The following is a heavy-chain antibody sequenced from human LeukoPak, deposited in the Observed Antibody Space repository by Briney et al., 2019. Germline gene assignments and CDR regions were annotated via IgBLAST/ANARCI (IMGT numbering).Heavy chain of an antibody. D-gene: IGHD6-13*01. CDR1: GYTFTSYA. CDR3: ARDARLSIAAAGKREYFQH. CDR2: INTNTGNP. V-gene: IGHV7-4-1*02. Sequence: ASVKVSCKASGYTFTSYAMNWVRQAPGQGLEWMGWINTNTGNPTYAQGFTGRFVFSLDTSVSTAYLQISSLKAEDTAVYYCARDARLSIAAAGKREYFQHWGQGTLVTVSS. J-gene: IGHJ1*01.